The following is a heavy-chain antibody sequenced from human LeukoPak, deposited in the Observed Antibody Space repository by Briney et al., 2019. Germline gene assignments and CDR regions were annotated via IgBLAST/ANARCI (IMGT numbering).Heavy chain of an antibody. V-gene: IGHV3-53*01. CDR1: GFTVSSNY. Sequence: GGSLRLSCAASGFTVSSNYMSWVRQAPGEGLEWVAVIYSGGSTYYADSVKGRFTISRDNSKNTLYLQITSLRAEDTAVYYCARALRDGYNFGFDYWGQGTLVTVSS. J-gene: IGHJ4*02. D-gene: IGHD5-24*01. CDR2: IYSGGST. CDR3: ARALRDGYNFGFDY.